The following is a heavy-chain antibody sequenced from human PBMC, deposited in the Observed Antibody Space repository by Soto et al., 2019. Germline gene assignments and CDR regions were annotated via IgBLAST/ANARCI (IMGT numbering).Heavy chain of an antibody. J-gene: IGHJ5*02. V-gene: IGHV4-59*08. CDR1: GGSISSYY. Sequence: PSETLSLTCTVSGGSISSYYWNWIRQPPGKGLEWIGYIYNSGNTNYNPSLRSRVTISMDTSKNQFSLKLSSVTAADTAVYYCARHSSSWDNWFDPWGQGTLVTVSS. D-gene: IGHD6-13*01. CDR3: ARHSSSWDNWFDP. CDR2: IYNSGNT.